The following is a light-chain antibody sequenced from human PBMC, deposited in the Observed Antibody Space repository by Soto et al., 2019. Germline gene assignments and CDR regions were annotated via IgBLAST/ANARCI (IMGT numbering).Light chain of an antibody. V-gene: IGLV2-14*01. CDR1: SSDVGGYNF. CDR2: EVT. CDR3: SSYTSRNTLA. Sequence: QSALTQPASVSGSPGQSITISCTGTSSDVGGYNFVSWYQQHPGKAPKLMIYEVTDRPSGVSNRFSGSKSDSTASLTISGLRAEDEADYYCSSYTSRNTLAFGGGTKVTVL. J-gene: IGLJ2*01.